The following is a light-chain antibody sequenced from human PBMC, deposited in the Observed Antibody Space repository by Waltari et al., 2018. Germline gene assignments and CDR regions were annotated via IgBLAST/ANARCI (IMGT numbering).Light chain of an antibody. J-gene: IGLJ2*01. V-gene: IGLV2-23*03. Sequence: QSALTQPASVSGSPGQSITISCTGTSSDVGSYNLVSWYQQHPGKAPKLMIYEGSKRPSGVSNRFSGSKSCNTASLTISGLQAEDEADYYCCSYAGSSTLEVFGGGTKLTVL. CDR1: SSDVGSYNL. CDR3: CSYAGSSTLEV. CDR2: EGS.